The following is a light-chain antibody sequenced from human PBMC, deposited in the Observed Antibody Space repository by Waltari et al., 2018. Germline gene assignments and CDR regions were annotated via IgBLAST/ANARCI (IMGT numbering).Light chain of an antibody. J-gene: IGKJ1*01. CDR3: MQGTHWPWT. CDR1: QSLLYSDGQTY. V-gene: IGKV2-30*01. CDR2: KVS. Sequence: DVVMTQSPLSLPVTRGQAAFISCSSSQSLLYSDGQTYLSLFQQRPGQSPRRLIYKVSARDSGVPDRFDGSGSGTEFALHINRVEADDVGVYYCMQGTHWPWTFGPGTKVEIK.